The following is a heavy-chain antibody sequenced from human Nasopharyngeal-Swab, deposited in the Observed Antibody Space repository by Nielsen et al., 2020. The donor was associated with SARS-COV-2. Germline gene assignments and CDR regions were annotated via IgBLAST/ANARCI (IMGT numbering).Heavy chain of an antibody. Sequence: WIRQPPGKGLEWIGSMHNSGTPYYIPSLKSRVTISVDTSKNQFSLKMRSVTAADTAVYYCASGPFGPGDSYYYYGLDVWGQGTTVTVSS. CDR2: MHNSGTP. V-gene: IGHV4-38-2*01. D-gene: IGHD3/OR15-3a*01. CDR3: ASGPFGPGDSYYYYGLDV. J-gene: IGHJ6*02.